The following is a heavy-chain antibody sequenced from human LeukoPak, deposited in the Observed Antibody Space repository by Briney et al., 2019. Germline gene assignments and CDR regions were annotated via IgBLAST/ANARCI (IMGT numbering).Heavy chain of an antibody. D-gene: IGHD3-10*01. CDR2: MNPNSGNT. CDR3: ARGRGRTKQKWFDP. J-gene: IGHJ5*02. Sequence: GASVKVSCKASGYTFTSYDINWVRQATGQGLEWMGWMNPNSGNTGYAQKFQGRVTMTRNTSISTAYMEPSSLRSEDTAVYYCARGRGRTKQKWFDPWGQGTLVTVSS. V-gene: IGHV1-8*01. CDR1: GYTFTSYD.